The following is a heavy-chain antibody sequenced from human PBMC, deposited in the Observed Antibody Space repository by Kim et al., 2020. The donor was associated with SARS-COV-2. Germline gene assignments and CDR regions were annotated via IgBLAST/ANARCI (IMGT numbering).Heavy chain of an antibody. CDR3: ARQAVVPAADNYYYYGMDV. CDR1: GGSISSSSYY. CDR2: IYYSGST. J-gene: IGHJ6*02. Sequence: SETLSLTCTVSGGSISSSSYYWGWIRQPPGKGLEWIGSIYYSGSTYYNPSLKSRVTISVDTSKNQFSLKLSSVTAADTAVYYCARQAVVPAADNYYYYGMDVWGQGTTVTVSS. V-gene: IGHV4-39*01. D-gene: IGHD2-2*01.